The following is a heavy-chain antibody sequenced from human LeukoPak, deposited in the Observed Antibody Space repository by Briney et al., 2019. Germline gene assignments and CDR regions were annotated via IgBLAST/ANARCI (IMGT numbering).Heavy chain of an antibody. Sequence: SETLSLTCTVSGGSISDYYWNWIRQPPGKGLEWIGYIYYSGSTTYNPSLKSRVTMSVDTAKNQFSLKLRSVTAADTAVYYCARVDFCSKSNCYLRPMDVWGKGTTVTVSS. J-gene: IGHJ6*03. V-gene: IGHV4-59*01. D-gene: IGHD3-3*01. CDR2: IYYSGST. CDR3: ARVDFCSKSNCYLRPMDV. CDR1: GGSISDYY.